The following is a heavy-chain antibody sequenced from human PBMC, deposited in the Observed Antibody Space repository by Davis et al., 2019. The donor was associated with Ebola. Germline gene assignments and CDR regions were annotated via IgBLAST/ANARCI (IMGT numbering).Heavy chain of an antibody. CDR3: ARAIETGVDYFDY. J-gene: IGHJ4*02. V-gene: IGHV3-7*01. CDR1: GFTFSRSW. D-gene: IGHD3-9*01. Sequence: GESLKISCAASGFTFSRSWMTWVRQAPGKGLEWVANIKPDGSEKYYVDSVKGRFTISRDNAKNSLYLQMNNLRAEDTAVYYCARAIETGVDYFDYWGQGTLVTVSS. CDR2: IKPDGSEK.